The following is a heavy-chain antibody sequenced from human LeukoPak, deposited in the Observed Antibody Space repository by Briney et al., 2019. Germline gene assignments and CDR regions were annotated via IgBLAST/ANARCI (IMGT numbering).Heavy chain of an antibody. V-gene: IGHV4-34*01. D-gene: IGHD3-22*01. Sequence: SETLSLTCAVYGGSLSGYYWSWIRQPPGKGLEWIGEINHSGSTNYNPSLKSRVTISVDTSKNQFSLKLSSVTAADTAVYYCARGPPPVTYYYDSSGYYYVYWGQGTLVTVSS. CDR2: INHSGST. CDR1: GGSLSGYY. J-gene: IGHJ4*02. CDR3: ARGPPPVTYYYDSSGYYYVY.